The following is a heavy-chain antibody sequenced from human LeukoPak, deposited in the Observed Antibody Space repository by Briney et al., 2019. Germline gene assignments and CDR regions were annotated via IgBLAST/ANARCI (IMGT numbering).Heavy chain of an antibody. D-gene: IGHD1-26*01. CDR2: ISSSGSTI. Sequence: GGSLRLSCAASGFTFSSYEMNWVPQAPGKGLEWVSYISSSGSTIYYADSVKGRFTISRDNAKNSLYLQMNSLRAEDTAVYYCARAHVGATSVGFDYWGQGTLVTVSS. CDR3: ARAHVGATSVGFDY. V-gene: IGHV3-48*03. CDR1: GFTFSSYE. J-gene: IGHJ4*02.